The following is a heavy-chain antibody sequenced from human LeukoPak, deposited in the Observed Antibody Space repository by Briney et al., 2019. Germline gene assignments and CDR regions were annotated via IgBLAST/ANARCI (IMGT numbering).Heavy chain of an antibody. Sequence: GESLQISCQGSGYSFTSYWIGWVRQMPGKGLEWMGIIYPGDSDTRYSPSFQGQVTISADKSISTAYLQWSSLKASDTAMYYCARLVSYYYYYMDVWGKGTTVTVSS. V-gene: IGHV5-51*01. CDR2: IYPGDSDT. J-gene: IGHJ6*03. CDR3: ARLVSYYYYYMDV. CDR1: GYSFTSYW. D-gene: IGHD2/OR15-2a*01.